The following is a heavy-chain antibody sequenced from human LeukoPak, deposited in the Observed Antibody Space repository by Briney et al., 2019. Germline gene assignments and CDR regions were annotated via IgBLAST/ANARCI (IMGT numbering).Heavy chain of an antibody. CDR1: GGSISSYY. Sequence: SETLSLTCTVSGGSISSYYWSWIRQPAGKGLEWIGRIYTSGSTNYNPSLKSRVTMSVDTSKNQFSLKLSPVTAADTAVYYCARDDIVVVSDSGAFDYWGQGTLVTVSS. CDR3: ARDDIVVVSDSGAFDY. D-gene: IGHD2-2*01. J-gene: IGHJ4*02. CDR2: IYTSGST. V-gene: IGHV4-4*07.